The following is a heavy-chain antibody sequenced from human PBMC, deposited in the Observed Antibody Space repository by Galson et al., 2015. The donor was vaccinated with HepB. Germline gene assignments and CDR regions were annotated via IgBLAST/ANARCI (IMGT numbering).Heavy chain of an antibody. V-gene: IGHV3-48*02. Sequence: SLRLSCAGSEFMLSDNSMTWVRQGPGKGLEWVSYISHSGTTTLYADSVKGRFTIARDNAKHSLYLQMSSLRDEDTALYYCARGRSGTYYEGACEYWGQGILVTVSS. CDR3: ARGRSGTYYEGACEY. D-gene: IGHD1-26*01. J-gene: IGHJ4*02. CDR1: EFMLSDNS. CDR2: ISHSGTTT.